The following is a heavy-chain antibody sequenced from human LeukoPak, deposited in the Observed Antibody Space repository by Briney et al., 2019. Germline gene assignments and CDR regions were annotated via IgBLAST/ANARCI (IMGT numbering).Heavy chain of an antibody. J-gene: IGHJ6*03. CDR2: IHHSGNT. V-gene: IGHV4-59*01. D-gene: IGHD2-2*02. CDR1: GDSITTYY. Sequence: SETLSLTCTVSGDSITTYYWSWIRQPPGKGLEWIGYIHHSGNTNYNPSLKSRVTISVDTSKNQFSLKLSSVTAADTAMYYCAGTYTYYYYFYMDVWGKGTTVTISS. CDR3: AGTYTYYYYFYMDV.